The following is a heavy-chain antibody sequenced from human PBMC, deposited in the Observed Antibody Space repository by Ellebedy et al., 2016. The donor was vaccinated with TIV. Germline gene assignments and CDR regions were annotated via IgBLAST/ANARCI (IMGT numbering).Heavy chain of an antibody. CDR1: GGSISTTEYY. CDR3: ARVSRTRNYFDY. V-gene: IGHV4-39*07. J-gene: IGHJ4*02. Sequence: MPSETLSLTCIVSGGSISTTEYYWGWIRQSPGKGLEWVGNIYYSWNTFYYPSFKSRVSMSVDTSKKQFSLKLTSVNAADTAVYFCARVSRTRNYFDYWGQGTLVTVSS. CDR2: IYYSWNT.